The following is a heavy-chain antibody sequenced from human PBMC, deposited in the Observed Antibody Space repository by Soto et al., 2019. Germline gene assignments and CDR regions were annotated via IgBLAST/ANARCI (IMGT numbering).Heavy chain of an antibody. J-gene: IGHJ6*02. CDR3: ARDQGGQFLKGSGMDV. Sequence: QVQLQESGPGLVKPSETLSLTCTVSGDSISRYYWSWIRLSPGKGLEWIGYIYYSGETNYNPSVKSRVTISVDMTKNQFSLKLSSVTAADTAVYYCARDQGGQFLKGSGMDVWGQGTTVTVSS. D-gene: IGHD6-19*01. CDR2: IYYSGET. V-gene: IGHV4-59*01. CDR1: GDSISRYY.